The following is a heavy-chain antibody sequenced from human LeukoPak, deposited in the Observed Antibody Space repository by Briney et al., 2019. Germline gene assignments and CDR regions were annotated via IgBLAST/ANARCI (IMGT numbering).Heavy chain of an antibody. CDR3: ARDRYYYDSSGSIDAFDI. D-gene: IGHD3-22*01. CDR2: IWYDGSNK. J-gene: IGHJ3*02. V-gene: IGHV3-33*01. CDR1: GFTFSSYG. Sequence: GGSLRLSCAASGFTFSSYGMHWVRQAPGKGLEWVAVIWYDGSNKYYADSVKGRFTISRDNSKNTLYLQMNSLRAEDTAVYYCARDRYYYDSSGSIDAFDIWGQGTMVTVSS.